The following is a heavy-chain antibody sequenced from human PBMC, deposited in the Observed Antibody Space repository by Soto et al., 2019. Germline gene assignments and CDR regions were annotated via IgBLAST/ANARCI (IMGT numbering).Heavy chain of an antibody. D-gene: IGHD2-21*02. Sequence: QVQLMQSGAEVKKPGASVKVSCKASGDTFTDYYIHWVRQAPGQGLEGMGTVNPSGGHTTYAQNFLGRVTMTRDTSTSTLYMELTSLTSDDTAIYYCARGGHVVVVTAALDYWGQGTLVTVSS. J-gene: IGHJ4*02. CDR2: VNPSGGHT. V-gene: IGHV1-46*01. CDR1: GDTFTDYY. CDR3: ARGGHVVVVTAALDY.